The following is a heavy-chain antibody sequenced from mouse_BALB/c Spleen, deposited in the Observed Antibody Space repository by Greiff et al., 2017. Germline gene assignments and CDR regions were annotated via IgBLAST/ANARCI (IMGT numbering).Heavy chain of an antibody. D-gene: IGHD2-1*01. V-gene: IGHV2-9*02. CDR2: IWAGGST. Sequence: QVQLKESGPGLVAPSQSLSITCTVSGFSLTSYGVHWVRQPPGKGLEWLGVIWAGGSTNYNSALMSRLSISKDNSKSQVFLKMNSLQTDDTAMYYCARGYGNYVGFAYWGQGTLVTVSA. J-gene: IGHJ3*01. CDR1: GFSLTSYG. CDR3: ARGYGNYVGFAY.